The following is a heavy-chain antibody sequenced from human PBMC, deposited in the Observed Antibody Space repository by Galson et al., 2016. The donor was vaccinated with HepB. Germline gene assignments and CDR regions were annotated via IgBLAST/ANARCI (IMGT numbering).Heavy chain of an antibody. CDR1: GGSISSYH. V-gene: IGHV4-59*08. CDR2: IQYSGSI. CDR3: ARPKDYLGSSFDC. Sequence: SETLSLTCTVSGGSISSYHWSWIRQSPGKGLEWMGYIQYSGSIEYKPSLKSRLTISADPSKSQRSLKSTSVTAADTAVYYCARPKDYLGSSFDCWGPGILVTVSS. D-gene: IGHD6-6*01. J-gene: IGHJ4*02.